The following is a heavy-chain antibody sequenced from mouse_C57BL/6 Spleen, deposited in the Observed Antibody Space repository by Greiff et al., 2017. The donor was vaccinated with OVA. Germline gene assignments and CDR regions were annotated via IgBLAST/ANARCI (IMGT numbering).Heavy chain of an antibody. D-gene: IGHD1-1*01. J-gene: IGHJ4*01. CDR2: IDPNSGGT. V-gene: IGHV1-72*01. CDR3: ARNYGSSYVGSAMDY. Sequence: QVQLKQPGAELVKPGASVKLSCKASGYTFTSYWMHWVKQRPGRGLEWIGRIDPNSGGTKYNEKFKSKATLTVDKPSSTAYMQLSSLTSEDSAVYYCARNYGSSYVGSAMDYWGQGTSVTVSS. CDR1: GYTFTSYW.